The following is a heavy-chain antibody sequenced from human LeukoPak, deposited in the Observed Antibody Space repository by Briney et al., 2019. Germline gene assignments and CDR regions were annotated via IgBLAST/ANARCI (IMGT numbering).Heavy chain of an antibody. CDR2: IYYSGST. V-gene: IGHV4-39*01. CDR3: ARQMNTVTADY. CDR1: GGSISSSSYY. Sequence: SETLSLTCTVFGGSISSSSYYWGWIRQPPGKGLEWIGSIYYSGSTYYNPSLKSRVTISVDTSKNQFSLRLSSVTAADTAVYYCARQMNTVTADYWGQGTLVTVSS. J-gene: IGHJ4*02. D-gene: IGHD4-17*01.